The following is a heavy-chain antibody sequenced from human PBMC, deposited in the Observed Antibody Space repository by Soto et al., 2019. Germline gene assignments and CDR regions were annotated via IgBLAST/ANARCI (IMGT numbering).Heavy chain of an antibody. CDR2: INHSGST. V-gene: IGHV4-34*01. Sequence: SETLSLTCAAYGGSFSGYYWSWIRQPPGKGLEWIGEINHSGSTNYNPSLKSRVTISVDTSKNQFSLKLSSVTAADTAVYYCARCDSSGYWFDPWGQGTLVTVSS. CDR1: GGSFSGYY. CDR3: ARCDSSGYWFDP. D-gene: IGHD3-22*01. J-gene: IGHJ5*02.